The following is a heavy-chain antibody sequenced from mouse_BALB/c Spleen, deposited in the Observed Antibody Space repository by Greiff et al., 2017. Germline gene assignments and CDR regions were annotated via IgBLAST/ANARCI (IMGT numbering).Heavy chain of an antibody. V-gene: IGHV1S81*02. J-gene: IGHJ3*01. CDR2: INPSNGGT. Sequence: QVQLKQSGAELVKPGASVKLSCKASGYTFTSYYMYWVKQRPGQGLEWIGEINPSNGGTNFNEKFKSKATLTVDKSSSTAYMQLSSLTSEDSAVYYCTLPAWFAYWGQGTLVTVSA. CDR3: TLPAWFAY. CDR1: GYTFTSYY.